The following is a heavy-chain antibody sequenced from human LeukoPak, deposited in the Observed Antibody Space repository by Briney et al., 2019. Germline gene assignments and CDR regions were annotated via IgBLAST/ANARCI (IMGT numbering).Heavy chain of an antibody. V-gene: IGHV3-23*01. Sequence: GGSLRLFCAASGFTFSSYAMTWVRQAPGKGLEWVSAIRGGGGGTYYADSVKGRFTISRDNSKNTLYLQMNSLRAEDTAVYYCAKERSFGTWLGDYWGQGALVTVSS. CDR1: GFTFSSYA. CDR3: AKERSFGTWLGDY. J-gene: IGHJ4*02. CDR2: IRGGGGGT. D-gene: IGHD2/OR15-2a*01.